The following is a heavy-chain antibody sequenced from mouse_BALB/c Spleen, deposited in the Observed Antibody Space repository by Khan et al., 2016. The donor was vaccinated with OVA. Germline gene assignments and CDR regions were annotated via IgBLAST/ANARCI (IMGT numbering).Heavy chain of an antibody. CDR1: GYSFTSYL. Sequence: VQLQQPGTVLARPGASVKMSCKASGYSFTSYLIHWVKQRPGQGLEWIGDIYPGNGDTTYNQKFKDKAKLTAGTSANTAYMELSSLTNEDSAVYYCARGGYSSVAYWGQGTLVTVSA. V-gene: IGHV1-5*01. J-gene: IGHJ3*01. CDR2: IYPGNGDT. D-gene: IGHD1-3*01. CDR3: ARGGYSSVAY.